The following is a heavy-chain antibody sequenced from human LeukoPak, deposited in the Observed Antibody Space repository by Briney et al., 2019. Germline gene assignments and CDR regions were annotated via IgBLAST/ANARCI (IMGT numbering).Heavy chain of an antibody. V-gene: IGHV1-2*06. CDR2: INPNSGGT. CDR1: GYTFTGYY. D-gene: IGHD3-22*01. CDR3: ARASGSYYYDSSGYYAFDI. J-gene: IGHJ3*02. Sequence: ASVKVSCKASGYTFTGYYMHWVRQAPEQGLEWMGRINPNSGGTNYAQTFQGRVTMTRDTSISTAYMELSRLRSDDTAVYYCARASGSYYYDSSGYYAFDIWGQGTMVTVSS.